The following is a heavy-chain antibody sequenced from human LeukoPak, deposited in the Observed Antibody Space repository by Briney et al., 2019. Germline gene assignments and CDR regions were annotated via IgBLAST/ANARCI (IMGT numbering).Heavy chain of an antibody. V-gene: IGHV1-46*01. CDR3: ARVAVMSIAAAGDAFDI. Sequence: GASVKVSCKAFGYTFTRYYMHWVRQAPGQGPEWMGVISPSGGSTTYAQKFQGRVTLTRDMSTSTDYLELSSLRSEDTAVYYCARVAVMSIAAAGDAFDIWGQGTMVTVSS. CDR2: ISPSGGST. J-gene: IGHJ3*02. D-gene: IGHD6-13*01. CDR1: GYTFTRYY.